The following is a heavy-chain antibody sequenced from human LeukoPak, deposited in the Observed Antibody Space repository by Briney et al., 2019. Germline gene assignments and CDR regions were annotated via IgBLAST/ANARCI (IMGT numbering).Heavy chain of an antibody. CDR3: ARGWTDPLIVATTYYYYMDV. J-gene: IGHJ6*03. CDR1: GGSISSYY. V-gene: IGHV4-4*07. Sequence: PSETLSLTCTVSGGSISSYYWSWIRQPAGKGLEWIGRIYTSGSTNYNPSLKSRVTMSVDTSKNQFSLKLSSVTAADTAVYYCARGWTDPLIVATTYYYYMDVWGKGTTVTVSS. CDR2: IYTSGST. D-gene: IGHD5-12*01.